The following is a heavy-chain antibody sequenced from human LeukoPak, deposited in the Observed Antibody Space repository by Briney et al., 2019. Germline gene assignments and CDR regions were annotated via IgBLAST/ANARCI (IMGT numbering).Heavy chain of an antibody. Sequence: PGRSLRLSCAASGFTFSSYAMHWVRQAPGKGLEWVAVISYDGSNKYYADSVKGRFTISRDNSKNTLYLQMNSLRAEDTAVYYCARATYYYDSSGYLLDAFDIWGQGTMVTVSS. V-gene: IGHV3-30*04. D-gene: IGHD3-22*01. CDR1: GFTFSSYA. CDR3: ARATYYYDSSGYLLDAFDI. J-gene: IGHJ3*02. CDR2: ISYDGSNK.